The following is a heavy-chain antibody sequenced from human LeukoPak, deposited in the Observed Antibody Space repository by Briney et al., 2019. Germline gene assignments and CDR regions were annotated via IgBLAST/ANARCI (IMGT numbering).Heavy chain of an antibody. CDR3: ARDRKYYYHMDV. V-gene: IGHV3-11*01. D-gene: IGHD1-14*01. CDR1: GFTFSDYY. J-gene: IGHJ6*04. Sequence: GGSLRLSCAASGFTFSDYYMSWVRQAPGKGLEWVSYISNIGSPIYYADSVKGRFTISRDNANNSLYLQMNSLRAEDTAVYYCARDRKYYYHMDVWGKGTTVTVSS. CDR2: ISNIGSPI.